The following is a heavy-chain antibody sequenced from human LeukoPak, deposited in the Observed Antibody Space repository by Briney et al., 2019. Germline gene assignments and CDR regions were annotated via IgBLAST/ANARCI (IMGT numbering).Heavy chain of an antibody. V-gene: IGHV3-23*01. D-gene: IGHD7-27*01. CDR2: IGSSGGGI. J-gene: IGHJ4*02. CDR1: GFTFSNYA. Sequence: GGSLRLSCAGSGFTFSNYAMTWVRQAPGKRLEWVSIIGSSGGGIHYADSVKGRFTISRDNSKNALYLQMNSLRVEDTAVYYCAIDPNWGTHSWGQGVLVTVSS. CDR3: AIDPNWGTHS.